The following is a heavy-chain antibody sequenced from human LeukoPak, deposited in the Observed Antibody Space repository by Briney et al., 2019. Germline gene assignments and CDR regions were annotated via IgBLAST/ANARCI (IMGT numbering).Heavy chain of an antibody. D-gene: IGHD4-11*01. Sequence: GASVKVSCKASGYTFTSYGISWVRQAPGQGLEWMGWISAYNGNTNYAQKLQGRVTMTTDTSTSTAYMELRSLRSDDTAVYYCARGTDHDYSTQGEAPDYWGQGTLVTVSS. V-gene: IGHV1-18*01. CDR2: ISAYNGNT. CDR3: ARGTDHDYSTQGEAPDY. J-gene: IGHJ4*02. CDR1: GYTFTSYG.